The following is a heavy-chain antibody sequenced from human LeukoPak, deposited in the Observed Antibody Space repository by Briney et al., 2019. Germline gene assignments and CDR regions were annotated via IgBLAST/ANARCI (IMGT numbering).Heavy chain of an antibody. V-gene: IGHV3-23*01. Sequence: GGSLRLSCAASGFTFSSYAMRWVRQSPGKGLEWVSAISGSGGSTYYADSVKGRLTIYRDNSKNTLYLQMISQRAEDTAVYYCAKDGRITRIVVAGGAFDIGGQGTMVTVSS. CDR3: AKDGRITRIVVAGGAFDI. CDR1: GFTFSSYA. J-gene: IGHJ3*02. D-gene: IGHD3-22*01. CDR2: ISGSGGST.